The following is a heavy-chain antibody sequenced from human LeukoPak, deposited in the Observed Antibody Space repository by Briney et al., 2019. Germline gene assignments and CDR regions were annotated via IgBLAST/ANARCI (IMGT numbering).Heavy chain of an antibody. V-gene: IGHV3-7*01. D-gene: IGHD2/OR15-2a*01. Sequence: GGSLRLSCAASGFTFSSYWMNWVRQAPGKGLEWVANIKQDGSEKNYVDSVKGRFTISRDNAKNSLFLQMNSLRAEDTAVYYCAGGTTYITDYWGQGTLVTASS. CDR2: IKQDGSEK. J-gene: IGHJ4*02. CDR3: AGGTTYITDY. CDR1: GFTFSSYW.